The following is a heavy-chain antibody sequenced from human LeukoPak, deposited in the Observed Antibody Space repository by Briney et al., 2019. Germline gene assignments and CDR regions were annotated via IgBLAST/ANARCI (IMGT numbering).Heavy chain of an antibody. CDR3: ARGHSSSWSYYYYGMDV. CDR2: INSDGSST. V-gene: IGHV3-74*01. Sequence: GGSLRLSCAASGFTFSSYWMHWVRQTPGKGLVWVSRINSDGSSTSYADSVKGRFTISRDNAKNTLYLQVNSLRAEDTAVYYCARGHSSSWSYYYYGMDVWGQGTTVTVSS. D-gene: IGHD6-13*01. CDR1: GFTFSSYW. J-gene: IGHJ6*02.